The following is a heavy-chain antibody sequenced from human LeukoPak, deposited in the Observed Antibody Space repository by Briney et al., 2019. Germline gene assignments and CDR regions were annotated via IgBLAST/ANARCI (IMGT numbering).Heavy chain of an antibody. J-gene: IGHJ4*02. V-gene: IGHV3-30*18. CDR1: GFTFSSYG. D-gene: IGHD5-24*01. CDR2: ISYHGSNK. Sequence: PGGSLRLSCAASGFTFSSYGMHWVRQAPGKGLEWVAVISYHGSNKYYVDSVKGRFTVSRDNSKSTLYLQMNSLRPEDTAVYYCAKDAAVEMATITWYFDYWGQGTLVTVSS. CDR3: AKDAAVEMATITWYFDY.